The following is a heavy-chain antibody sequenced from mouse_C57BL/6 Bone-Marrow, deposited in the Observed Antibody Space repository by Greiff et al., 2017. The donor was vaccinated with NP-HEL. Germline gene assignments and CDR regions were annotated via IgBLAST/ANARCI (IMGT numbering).Heavy chain of an antibody. J-gene: IGHJ1*03. CDR1: GYAFSSSW. D-gene: IGHD2-1*01. V-gene: IGHV1-82*01. CDR3: ARDYYGNYWYFDV. Sequence: VNVVESGPELVKPGASVKISCKASGYAFSSSWMNWVKQRPGKGLEWIGRIYPGDGDTNYNGKFKGKATLTADKSSSTAYMQLSSLTSEDSAVYFCARDYYGNYWYFDVWGTGTTVTVSS. CDR2: IYPGDGDT.